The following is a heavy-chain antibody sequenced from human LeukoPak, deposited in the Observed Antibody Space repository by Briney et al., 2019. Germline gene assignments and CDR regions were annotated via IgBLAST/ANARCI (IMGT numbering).Heavy chain of an antibody. CDR2: IYPGDSDT. Sequence: GESLKISCKGSGYSFTNYWIGWVRQMPGKGLEWMGIIYPGDSDTRYSPSFQGQVTISADKSISTAYLQWSSLKASDTAMYYCTRIAGVASIPDTFDIWGQGTMVTVSS. J-gene: IGHJ3*02. CDR1: GYSFTNYW. CDR3: TRIAGVASIPDTFDI. V-gene: IGHV5-51*01. D-gene: IGHD5-12*01.